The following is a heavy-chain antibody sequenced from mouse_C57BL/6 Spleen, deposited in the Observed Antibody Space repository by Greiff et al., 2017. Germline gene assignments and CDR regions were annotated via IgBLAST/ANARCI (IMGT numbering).Heavy chain of an antibody. J-gene: IGHJ1*03. CDR1: GYTFTSYW. V-gene: IGHV1-50*01. Sequence: QVQLQQPGAELVKPGASVKLSCKASGYTFTSYWMQWVKQRPGQGLEWIGEIDPSDSYTNYNQKFKGKATLTVDTSSSTAYMQLSSLTSEDSAVYYGARKEAYYGSSYNFDGWGTGTTVTVSS. CDR2: IDPSDSYT. D-gene: IGHD1-1*01. CDR3: ARKEAYYGSSYNFDG.